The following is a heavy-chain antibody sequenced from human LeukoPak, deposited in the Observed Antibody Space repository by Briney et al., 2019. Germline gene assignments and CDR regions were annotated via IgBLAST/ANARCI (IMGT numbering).Heavy chain of an antibody. Sequence: GGSLRLSCAASGFSLSDAWMNWVRQAPGKGLEWVSSISSSSSYIYYADSVKGRFTISRDNAKNSLYLQMNSLRAEDTAVYYCARGVLLRFLEWLSSSSIDYWGQGTLVTVSS. CDR3: ARGVLLRFLEWLSSSSIDY. V-gene: IGHV3-21*01. J-gene: IGHJ4*02. D-gene: IGHD3-3*01. CDR2: ISSSSSYI. CDR1: GFSLSDAW.